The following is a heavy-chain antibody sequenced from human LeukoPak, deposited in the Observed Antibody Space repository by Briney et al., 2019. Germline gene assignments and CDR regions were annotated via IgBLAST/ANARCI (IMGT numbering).Heavy chain of an antibody. CDR3: ARESDWDAFDI. J-gene: IGHJ3*02. CDR2: IYYSGST. D-gene: IGHD2-21*02. CDR1: GGSISSYY. V-gene: IGHV4-59*01. Sequence: PSETLSLTCTVSGGSISSYYWSWIRQPPGKGLEWIGYIYYSGSTNYNPSLTSRVTISVDTSKNQFSLKLSSVTAADTAVYYCARESDWDAFDIWGQGTMVTVSS.